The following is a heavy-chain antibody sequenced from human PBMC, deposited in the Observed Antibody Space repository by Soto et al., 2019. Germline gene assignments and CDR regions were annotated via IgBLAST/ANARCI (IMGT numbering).Heavy chain of an antibody. D-gene: IGHD6-13*01. J-gene: IGHJ5*02. CDR3: ATYSSSWYSSNWFDP. Sequence: SVKVSCKASGGTFSSYAISWVRQAPGQGLEWMGGIIPIFGTANYAQKFQGRVTITADESTSTAYMELSSLRSEDTAVYYCATYSSSWYSSNWFDPWGQGTLVTVSS. CDR2: IIPIFGTA. V-gene: IGHV1-69*13. CDR1: GGTFSSYA.